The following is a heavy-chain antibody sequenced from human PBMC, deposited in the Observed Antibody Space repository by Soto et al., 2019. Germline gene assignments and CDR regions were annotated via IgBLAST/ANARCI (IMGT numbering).Heavy chain of an antibody. V-gene: IGHV4-61*01. CDR1: GGSVTSTSYY. D-gene: IGHD1-26*01. CDR3: ARGRVGAMFGYYYGMDV. CDR2: IYYSGST. Sequence: PPETLSVTCTVSGGSVTSTSYYWSWIRQPPGKGLEWIGYIYYSGSTNYNPSLKSRVTISVDTSKNQFSLKLSSVTAADTAVYYCARGRVGAMFGYYYGMDVWGQGNTVTVYS. J-gene: IGHJ6*02.